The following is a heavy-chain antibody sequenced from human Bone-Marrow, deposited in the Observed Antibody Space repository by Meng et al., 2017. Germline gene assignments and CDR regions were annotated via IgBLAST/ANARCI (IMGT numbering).Heavy chain of an antibody. V-gene: IGHV3-33*01. CDR3: ARDGSNCDIDI. CDR2: IWSCGGNN. Sequence: QVQLVESGGGAVQPGRSLTISCAASGFNFRSYGMHWVRQAPGKGLECVAFIWSCGGNNIYEDSVKGRFTISRNDSDNTLYLQMNNLRAEDTAVYYCARDGSNCDIDIWGQGTMVTVSS. CDR1: GFNFRSYG. J-gene: IGHJ3*02. D-gene: IGHD3-10*01.